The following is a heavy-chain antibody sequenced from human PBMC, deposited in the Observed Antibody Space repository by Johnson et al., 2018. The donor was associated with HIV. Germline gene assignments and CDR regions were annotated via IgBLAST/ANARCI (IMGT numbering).Heavy chain of an antibody. CDR2: ISYDGSNK. D-gene: IGHD4-17*01. V-gene: IGHV3-30*03. CDR1: GFTFSSYG. CDR3: ARSMTTVTVAFDI. Sequence: QMLLVVSGGGVVQPGRSLRLSCAASGFTFSSYGMHWVRQAPGKGLEWVAVISYDGSNKYYADSVKGRFTISRDNSKNTLYLQMNSLRAEDTAVYYCARSMTTVTVAFDIWGQGTMVTVSS. J-gene: IGHJ3*02.